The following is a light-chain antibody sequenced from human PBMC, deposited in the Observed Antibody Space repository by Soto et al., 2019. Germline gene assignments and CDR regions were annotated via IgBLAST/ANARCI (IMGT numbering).Light chain of an antibody. CDR2: GTS. CDR1: QSVSSSY. CDR3: YHYGSSLWT. J-gene: IGKJ1*01. Sequence: EVVLTQSPGTLSLSPGEGASLSCRASQSVSSSYLAWYQQKPGQAPRLLIYGTSNRATGIPDRFSGSGSGTDFTLTISSLEPGDFAMYYWYHYGSSLWTFGQGTEVEIK. V-gene: IGKV3-20*01.